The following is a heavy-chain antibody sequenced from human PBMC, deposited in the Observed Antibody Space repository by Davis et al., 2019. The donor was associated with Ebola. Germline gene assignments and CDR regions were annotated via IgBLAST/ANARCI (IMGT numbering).Heavy chain of an antibody. Sequence: GGSLRLSCAASGFTVSSNYMSWVRQAPGKGLESVSRISTNGESTYYAESVKGRFTISRDNSKNTLFLQMNRLRAEDTAVYYCAKDRGYYFDSSGYYSVGFDSWGQGTLVTVSS. J-gene: IGHJ4*02. D-gene: IGHD3-22*01. V-gene: IGHV3-64*04. CDR3: AKDRGYYFDSSGYYSVGFDS. CDR1: GFTVSSNY. CDR2: ISTNGEST.